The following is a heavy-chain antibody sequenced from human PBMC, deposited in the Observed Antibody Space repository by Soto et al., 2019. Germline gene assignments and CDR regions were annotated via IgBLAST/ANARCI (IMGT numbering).Heavy chain of an antibody. CDR3: AKDRAARNYYYYYGMDV. CDR2: ISYDGSNK. V-gene: IGHV3-30*18. D-gene: IGHD6-6*01. CDR1: GFTFSSYG. Sequence: GGSLRLSCAASGFTFSSYGMHWVRQAPGKGLEWVAVISYDGSNKYYADSVKGRFTISRDNSKNTLYLQMNSLRAEDTAVYYCAKDRAARNYYYYYGMDVWGQGTTVTVSS. J-gene: IGHJ6*02.